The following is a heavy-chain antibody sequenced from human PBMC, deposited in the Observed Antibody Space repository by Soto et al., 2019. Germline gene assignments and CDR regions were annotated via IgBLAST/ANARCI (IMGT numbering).Heavy chain of an antibody. V-gene: IGHV4-34*01. D-gene: IGHD3-22*01. CDR2: INHSGST. J-gene: IGHJ6*02. CDR1: GGSFSGCY. CDR3: ARVGYYDSSGYLGYYYYYGMDV. Sequence: SETLSLTCAVYGGSFSGCYWSWIRQPPGKGLEWIGEINHSGSTNYNPSLKSRVTISVDTSKNQFSLKLSSVTAADTAVYYCARVGYYDSSGYLGYYYYYGMDVWGQGTTVTAP.